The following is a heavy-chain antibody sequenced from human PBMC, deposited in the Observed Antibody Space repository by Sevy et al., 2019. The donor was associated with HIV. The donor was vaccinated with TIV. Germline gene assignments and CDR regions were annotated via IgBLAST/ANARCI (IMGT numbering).Heavy chain of an antibody. CDR3: AREGCTKPHDY. J-gene: IGHJ4*02. CDR1: GFDFSIYS. D-gene: IGHD2-8*01. CDR2: LSFGCGKI. V-gene: IGHV3-23*01. Sequence: GGSLRLSCAASGFDFSIYSMSWVRQAPGKGLEWVSTLSFGCGKINYADSVKGRLTISRDNSKSSVYLQMNNMRVEETAVYYCAREGCTKPHDYWGQGTLVTVSS.